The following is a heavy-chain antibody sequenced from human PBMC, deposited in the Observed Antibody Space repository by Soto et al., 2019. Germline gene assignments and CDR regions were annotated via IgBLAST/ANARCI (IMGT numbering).Heavy chain of an antibody. CDR2: IYHSGST. V-gene: IGHV4-4*02. CDR1: GGSISSSNW. CDR3: ATSNTTCPGCYS. J-gene: IGHJ5*02. D-gene: IGHD2-2*01. Sequence: PSETLSLTCAVSGGSISSSNWWSWVRQPPGKGLEWIGEIYHSGSTNYNPSLKSRVTISVDTSKNQFSLKLSSVTAADTAMYYCATSNTTCPGCYSWGQGTLVTVSS.